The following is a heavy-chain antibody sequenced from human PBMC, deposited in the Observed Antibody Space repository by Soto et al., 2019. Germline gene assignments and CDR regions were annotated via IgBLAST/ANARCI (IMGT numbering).Heavy chain of an antibody. J-gene: IGHJ6*02. CDR2: IWRDGIKK. V-gene: IGHV3-33*01. Sequence: QVHLVEAGGGVVQPGRSLRLSCAASGFSLRNFAIHWVRQAPGKGLEWVAVIWRDGIKKYYADSMKGRFTISRDDSNNTLYLHMNRMRDEDTAVYYSARVGDFTDYPSEDYYYHYGMDVWGQGTTVTVSS. CDR1: GFSLRNFA. CDR3: ARVGDFTDYPSEDYYYHYGMDV. D-gene: IGHD3-16*01.